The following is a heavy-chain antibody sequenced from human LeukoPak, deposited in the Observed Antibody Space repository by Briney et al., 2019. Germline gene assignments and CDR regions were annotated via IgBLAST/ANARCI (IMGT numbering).Heavy chain of an antibody. CDR2: ISAYNGNT. D-gene: IGHD2-15*01. J-gene: IGHJ4*02. CDR1: GYTFTSYG. Sequence: ASVKVSCKASGYTFTSYGISWVRQAPGQGLEWMGWISAYNGNTNYAQKLQGRVTTTTDTSTSTAYMELRSLRSDDTAVYYCARGFDCSGGSCSHPPDYWGQGTLVTVSS. CDR3: ARGFDCSGGSCSHPPDY. V-gene: IGHV1-18*01.